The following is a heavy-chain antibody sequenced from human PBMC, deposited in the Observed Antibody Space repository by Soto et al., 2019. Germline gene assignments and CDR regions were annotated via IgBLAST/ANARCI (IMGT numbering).Heavy chain of an antibody. CDR1: GYTFTGYY. Sequence: ASVKVSCKASGYTFTGYYMHWVRQAPGQGLEWMGWINPNSGGTKYAEKFQGRVTMTRDTSISTAYMELSRLRSDDTAVYYCARDRPVIRGVIEGTYYYYGMDVWGQGTTVTVSS. CDR3: ARDRPVIRGVIEGTYYYYGMDV. CDR2: INPNSGGT. J-gene: IGHJ6*02. V-gene: IGHV1-2*02. D-gene: IGHD3-10*01.